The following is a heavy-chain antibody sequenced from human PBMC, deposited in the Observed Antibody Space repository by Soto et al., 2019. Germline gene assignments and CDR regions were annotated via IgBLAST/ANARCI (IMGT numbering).Heavy chain of an antibody. CDR2: IYYNGNT. CDR1: GVSITSGAYY. D-gene: IGHD2-2*01. Sequence: PSETLSLTCTLSGVSITSGAYYWTWVRQHPGKGLEWIGYIYYNGNTYFSPSLKSRLTISIDTSKNQFSLKLSSVTAADTAVYYCAGGRLGYCSSSSCYWFDPWGQGTRVTVSS. CDR3: AGGRLGYCSSSSCYWFDP. V-gene: IGHV4-31*03. J-gene: IGHJ5*02.